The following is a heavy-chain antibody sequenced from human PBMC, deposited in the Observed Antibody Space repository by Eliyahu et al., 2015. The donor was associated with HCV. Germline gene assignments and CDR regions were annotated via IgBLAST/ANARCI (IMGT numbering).Heavy chain of an antibody. CDR1: GFTFNNYG. V-gene: IGHV3-30*18. CDR2: TSYDGTID. J-gene: IGHJ4*02. Sequence: QVQLVESGGGVVQPGRXLRLSCXASGFTFNNYGMHWVRQAPGKGLEWVAVTSYDGTIDYYADFVKGRFTISRENSKNTLYLQMNSLRSEDTAVYYCAKDSEPYNWNDWGLDHWGQGTLVTVSS. D-gene: IGHD1-20*01. CDR3: AKDSEPYNWNDWGLDH.